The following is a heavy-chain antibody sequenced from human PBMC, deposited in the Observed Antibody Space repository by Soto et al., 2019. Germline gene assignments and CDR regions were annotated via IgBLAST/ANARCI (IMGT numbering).Heavy chain of an antibody. CDR1: GGTFSSYT. D-gene: IGHD2-15*01. CDR3: ARPGDYCSGGSCYSAFDY. V-gene: IGHV1-69*02. J-gene: IGHJ4*02. Sequence: ASVKVSCKASGGTFSSYTISWVRQAPGQGLEWMGRIIPILGIANYAQKFQGRVTITADKSTSTAYMELSSLRSEDTAVYYCARPGDYCSGGSCYSAFDYWGQGTLVTVSS. CDR2: IIPILGIA.